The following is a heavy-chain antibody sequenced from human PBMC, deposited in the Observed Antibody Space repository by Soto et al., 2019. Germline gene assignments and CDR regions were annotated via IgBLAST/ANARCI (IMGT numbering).Heavy chain of an antibody. J-gene: IGHJ6*02. CDR1: GYTFTGYY. CDR2: INPNSGGT. D-gene: IGHD4-17*01. CDR3: ARDVLPVTINRNYYYGMDV. V-gene: IGHV1-2*04. Sequence: GASVKVSCKASGYTFTGYYMHWVRQAPGQGLEWMGWINPNSGGTNYAQKFQGWVTMTRDTSISTAYMELSRLRSDDTAVYYCARDVLPVTINRNYYYGMDVWGQGTTVTVS.